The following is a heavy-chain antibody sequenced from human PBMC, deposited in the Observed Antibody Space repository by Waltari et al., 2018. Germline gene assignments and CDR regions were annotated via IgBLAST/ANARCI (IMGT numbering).Heavy chain of an antibody. Sequence: QVQLVESGGGVVQPGGSLRLSCAASGFTFSSYGVHWVRQAPGKGLEWVAFIRYDGSNKYYADSVKGRFTISRDNSKNTLYLQMNSLRAEDTAVYYCAKDPPADYGDYIDYWGQGTLVTVSS. CDR1: GFTFSSYG. CDR3: AKDPPADYGDYIDY. D-gene: IGHD4-17*01. V-gene: IGHV3-30*02. CDR2: IRYDGSNK. J-gene: IGHJ4*02.